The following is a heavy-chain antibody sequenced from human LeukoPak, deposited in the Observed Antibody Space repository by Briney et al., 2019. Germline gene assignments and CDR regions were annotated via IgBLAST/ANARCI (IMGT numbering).Heavy chain of an antibody. D-gene: IGHD1-26*01. V-gene: IGHV3-48*01. CDR2: ISSSSSTI. Sequence: GGSLRPSCAASGFTFSSYSMNWVRQAPGKGLEWVSYISSSSSTIYYADSVKGRFTISRDNAKNSLYLQMNSLRAEDTAVYYCARGRVGAMYYFDYWGQGTLVTVSS. J-gene: IGHJ4*02. CDR1: GFTFSSYS. CDR3: ARGRVGAMYYFDY.